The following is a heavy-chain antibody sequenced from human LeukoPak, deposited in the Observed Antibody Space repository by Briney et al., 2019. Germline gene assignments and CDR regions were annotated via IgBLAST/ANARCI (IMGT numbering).Heavy chain of an antibody. CDR1: GYTFTSYY. CDR3: ARERGIRDAFDF. CDR2: INPTGGST. D-gene: IGHD1-14*01. V-gene: IGHV1-46*01. J-gene: IGHJ3*01. Sequence: ASVKVSCKASGYTFTSYYMHWVRQAPGQGLEWMGLINPTGGSTGYAQKFQGRVTMTRDMSTSTDYMELSSLRSEDTAIYYCARERGIRDAFDFWGQGTMVTVSS.